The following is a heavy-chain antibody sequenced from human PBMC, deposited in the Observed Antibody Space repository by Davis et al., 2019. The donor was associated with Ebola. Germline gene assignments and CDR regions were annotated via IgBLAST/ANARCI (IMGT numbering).Heavy chain of an antibody. Sequence: SETLSLTCAVYGGSFSGYYWSWIRQPPGKGLEWIGEINYSGSTKYNPSLKSRITISVDTSKNQFSLKLSSVTAADTAVYYCARVLEMSSFDYWGQGTLVTVSS. J-gene: IGHJ4*02. CDR3: ARVLEMSSFDY. CDR1: GGSFSGYY. V-gene: IGHV4-34*01. CDR2: INYSGST.